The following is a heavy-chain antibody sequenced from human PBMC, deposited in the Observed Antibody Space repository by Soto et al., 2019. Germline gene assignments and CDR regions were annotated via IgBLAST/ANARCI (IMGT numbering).Heavy chain of an antibody. Sequence: SETLSLTCTVSGYSISSGSYCAWIRQPPGKGPEWIASIYHGGTTFYNPSLKSRITISVDTSNNQFSLKLTSVTAADTAVYYCARVHVMVVAGSTFDYWGHGTLVTVSS. V-gene: IGHV4-38-2*02. J-gene: IGHJ4*01. CDR1: GYSISSGSY. CDR3: ARVHVMVVAGSTFDY. D-gene: IGHD6-19*01. CDR2: IYHGGTT.